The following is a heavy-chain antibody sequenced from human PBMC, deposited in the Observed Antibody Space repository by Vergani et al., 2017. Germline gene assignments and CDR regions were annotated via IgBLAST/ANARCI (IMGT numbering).Heavy chain of an antibody. V-gene: IGHV1-46*03. D-gene: IGHD6-19*01. J-gene: IGHJ4*02. CDR3: ARGGYSSGWPQSARSFDY. CDR2: INPSGGST. CDR1: GYTFTSYY. Sequence: QVQLVQSGAEVKKPGASVKVSCKASGYTFTSYYMHWVRQAPGQGLEWMGIINPSGGSTSYAQKFQGRVTMTRDTSTSTVYMELSSLRSEDTAVYYCARGGYSSGWPQSARSFDYWGQGTLVTVSS.